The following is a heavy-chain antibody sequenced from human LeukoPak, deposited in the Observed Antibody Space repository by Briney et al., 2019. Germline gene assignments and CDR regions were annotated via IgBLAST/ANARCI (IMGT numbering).Heavy chain of an antibody. CDR2: IFPVDSDT. CDR3: ASRVVTPDAFDI. D-gene: IGHD4-23*01. V-gene: IGHV5-51*01. CDR1: GYSFTTYW. J-gene: IGHJ3*02. Sequence: GESLKISCKASGYSFTTYWIGWVRQMPGKGLEWMGIIFPVDSDTRYSPSFQGQVTISADKSISTAYLQWSSLKASDTAMYYCASRVVTPDAFDIWGLGTVVTVSS.